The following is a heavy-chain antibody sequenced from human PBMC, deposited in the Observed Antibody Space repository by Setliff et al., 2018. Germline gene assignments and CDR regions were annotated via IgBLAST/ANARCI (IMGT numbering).Heavy chain of an antibody. CDR2: VSGAGDGI. Sequence: PGGSLRLSCAASGFSFDRETMTWVRQAPGKGLEWVSSVSGAGDGIYYANSVRGRFTISRDNSKNTLYLEMSSLRTEDTAVYYCFGAGTCSYWGQGTLVTVSS. CDR3: FGAGTCSY. CDR1: GFSFDRET. J-gene: IGHJ4*02. V-gene: IGHV3-23*01. D-gene: IGHD3-10*01.